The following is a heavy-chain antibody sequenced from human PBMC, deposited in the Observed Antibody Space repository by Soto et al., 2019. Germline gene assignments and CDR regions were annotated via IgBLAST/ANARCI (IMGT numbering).Heavy chain of an antibody. Sequence: EVQLLESGGGLVQPGGSLRLSCAASGFTFSSYVMSWVRQAPGKGLEWVSAISGSGGSTYKADSVKGRFTISRDNSKNTLYLQMNSLRAEDTDVYYCATSSDWYNWFDPWGQGTLVTVSS. D-gene: IGHD6-19*01. J-gene: IGHJ5*02. CDR1: GFTFSSYV. CDR2: ISGSGGST. V-gene: IGHV3-23*01. CDR3: ATSSDWYNWFDP.